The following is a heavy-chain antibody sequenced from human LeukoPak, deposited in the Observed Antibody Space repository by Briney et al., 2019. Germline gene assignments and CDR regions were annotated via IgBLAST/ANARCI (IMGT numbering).Heavy chain of an antibody. J-gene: IGHJ4*02. V-gene: IGHV4-59*01. D-gene: IGHD5-24*01. CDR3: ARDGDGSGVAKY. CDR1: GXSISSYY. CDR2: IYYSGST. Sequence: SETLSLTCTVSGXSISSYYWSWIRQPPGKGLEWIGYIYYSGSTNYNPSLKSRVTISVDTSKNQFSLKLSSVTAADTAVYYCARDGDGSGVAKYWGQGTLVTVSS.